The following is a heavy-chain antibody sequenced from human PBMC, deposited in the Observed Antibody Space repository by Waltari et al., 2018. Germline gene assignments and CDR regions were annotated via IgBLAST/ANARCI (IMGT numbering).Heavy chain of an antibody. D-gene: IGHD2-15*01. CDR2: MYISGHT. V-gene: IGHV4-4*07. CDR3: ARGPGWVCENCYSGYNSGH. Sequence: QVQLQESGPGLVKPSETLSLTCTVSGGSISSHYWSWIRQPAGKRLEWIGRMYISGHTDYHPSLKGRITMSKDTSMKQLSLKLSSVTAADTAVYYCARGPGWVCENCYSGYNSGHWGQGILVTVSS. J-gene: IGHJ4*02. CDR1: GGSISSHY.